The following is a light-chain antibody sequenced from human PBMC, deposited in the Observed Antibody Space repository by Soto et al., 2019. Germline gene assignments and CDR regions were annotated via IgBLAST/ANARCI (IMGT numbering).Light chain of an antibody. CDR2: STS. V-gene: IGKV1-39*01. CDR1: XXIRXX. CDR3: QXXYSTSSIT. J-gene: IGKJ5*01. Sequence: DIQMTQAPSSLSASVGDRVNITCRXXXXIRXXXNWYQQKPGKAPKLLISSTSSLQSGVPSRFSXXGSXTXFXXXXXXXXXXDFASYYCQXXYSTSSITFGQGTRLEI.